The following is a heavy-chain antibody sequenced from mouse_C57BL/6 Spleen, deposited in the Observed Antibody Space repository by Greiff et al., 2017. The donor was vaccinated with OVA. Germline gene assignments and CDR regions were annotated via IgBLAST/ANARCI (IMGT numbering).Heavy chain of an antibody. CDR1: GFTFSSYT. CDR2: ISGGGGNT. D-gene: IGHD1-1*01. V-gene: IGHV5-9*01. CDR3: ARQTLDYYGSSYWYFDV. J-gene: IGHJ1*03. Sequence: DVMLVESGGGLVKPGGSLTLSCAASGFTFSSYTMSWVRQTPEKRLEWVATISGGGGNTYYPDSVKGRFTISRDNAKNTLYLQMSSLRSEDTALYYCARQTLDYYGSSYWYFDVWGTGTTVTVSS.